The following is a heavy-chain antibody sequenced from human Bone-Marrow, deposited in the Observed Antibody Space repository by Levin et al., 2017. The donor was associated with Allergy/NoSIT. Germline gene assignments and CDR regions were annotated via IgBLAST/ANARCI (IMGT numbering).Heavy chain of an antibody. CDR2: ITYDGTKT. J-gene: IGHJ3*01. CDR3: AKEDSGWYPGGSFDL. V-gene: IGHV3-30*04. Sequence: QAGGSLRLSCAGSGFVFSEYAMHWVRQSPGRGLDWVAVITYDGTKTLYADSVKGRFTISRDRTALYLQMNSLTGDDTAVYYCAKEDSGWYPGGSFDLWGHGTMVTVTS. D-gene: IGHD6-19*01. CDR1: GFVFSEYA.